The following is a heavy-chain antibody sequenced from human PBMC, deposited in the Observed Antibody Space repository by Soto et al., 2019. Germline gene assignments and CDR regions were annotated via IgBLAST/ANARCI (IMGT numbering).Heavy chain of an antibody. D-gene: IGHD1-7*01. V-gene: IGHV4-30-2*01. J-gene: IGHJ5*02. CDR3: VRGSSGVWNYFDP. CDR1: GGSISSTTHYS. Sequence: PSETLSLTCVVSGGSISSTTHYSWGWIRRPPGQGLEWIGYIYDTGNTYYNPSLKSRVTISLDRSQNQIALKVKSVTAADTAVYSCVRGSSGVWNYFDPWGQGIRVTVS. CDR2: IYDTGNT.